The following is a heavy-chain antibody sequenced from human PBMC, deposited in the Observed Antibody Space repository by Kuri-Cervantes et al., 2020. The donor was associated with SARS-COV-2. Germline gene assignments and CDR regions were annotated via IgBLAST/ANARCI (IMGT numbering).Heavy chain of an antibody. Sequence: GESLKISCAASGFTFSSYGMHWVRQAPGKGLEWVAVIWYDGSNKYYADSVKGRFTNSRDNSKNTLYLQMNSLRAEDTAVYYCARDKAKWELNYYFDYWGQGTLVTVSS. CDR2: IWYDGSNK. CDR3: ARDKAKWELNYYFDY. J-gene: IGHJ4*02. CDR1: GFTFSSYG. D-gene: IGHD1-26*01. V-gene: IGHV3-33*01.